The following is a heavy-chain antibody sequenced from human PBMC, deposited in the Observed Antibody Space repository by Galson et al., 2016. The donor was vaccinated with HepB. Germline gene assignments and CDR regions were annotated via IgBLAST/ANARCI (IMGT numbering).Heavy chain of an antibody. CDR3: AKVNVEVVLAWYGMDV. J-gene: IGHJ6*02. V-gene: IGHV3-30*18. Sequence: SLRLSCAASGFTFSSYGMHWVRQAPGKGLEWVAAILFDGSDKYYADSVKGRFTISRDNSKNTLYLQMNSLRAEDTAVYYCAKVNVEVVLAWYGMDVWGQGTTVTVSS. CDR1: GFTFSSYG. D-gene: IGHD2-8*02. CDR2: ILFDGSDK.